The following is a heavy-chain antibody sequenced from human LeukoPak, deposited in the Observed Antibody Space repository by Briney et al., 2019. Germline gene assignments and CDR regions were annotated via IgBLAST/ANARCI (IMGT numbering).Heavy chain of an antibody. J-gene: IGHJ4*02. D-gene: IGHD6-19*01. CDR1: GYTFTSYG. V-gene: IGHV1-18*01. CDR3: ATEASYGSSGSGVMMN. Sequence: ASVKVSCKASGYTFTSYGISWVRQAPGQGLEWMGWISAYNGNTNYAQKLQGRVTMTTDTSTSTAYMELRSLRSEDTAVYYCATEASYGSSGSGVMMNWGQGTLVTVSS. CDR2: ISAYNGNT.